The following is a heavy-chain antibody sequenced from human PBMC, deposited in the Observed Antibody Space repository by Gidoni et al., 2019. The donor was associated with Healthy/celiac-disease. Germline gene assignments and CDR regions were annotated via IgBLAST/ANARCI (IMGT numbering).Heavy chain of an antibody. D-gene: IGHD3-22*01. Sequence: QVQLVQSGAEVKKPGSSVKVSCKASGGIFSSYATSWVRQAPGQGLEWMGGIIPIFGTANYAQKFQGRVTITADESTSTAYMELSSLRSEDTAVYYCARDGYYDSSGFGPGAFDIWGQGTMVTVSS. V-gene: IGHV1-69*01. CDR2: IIPIFGTA. J-gene: IGHJ3*02. CDR3: ARDGYYDSSGFGPGAFDI. CDR1: GGIFSSYA.